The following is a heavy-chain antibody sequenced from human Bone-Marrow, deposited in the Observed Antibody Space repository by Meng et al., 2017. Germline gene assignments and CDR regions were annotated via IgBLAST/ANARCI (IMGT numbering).Heavy chain of an antibody. CDR2: IYPGDSDT. V-gene: IGHV5-51*01. Sequence: GESLKISCKCSGYSFTSYWIGWVRQMPGKGLEWMGIIYPGDSDTRYSPSFQGQVTISADKSISTAYLQWSSLKASDTAMYYCASARITMVRGVAAFDIWGQGKMV. D-gene: IGHD3-10*01. J-gene: IGHJ3*02. CDR3: ASARITMVRGVAAFDI. CDR1: GYSFTSYW.